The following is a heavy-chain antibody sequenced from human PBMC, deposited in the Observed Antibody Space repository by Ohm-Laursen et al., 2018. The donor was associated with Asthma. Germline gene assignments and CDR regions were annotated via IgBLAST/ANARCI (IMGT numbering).Heavy chain of an antibody. CDR1: GYTFTSYY. CDR2: INPSVGST. J-gene: IGHJ6*02. D-gene: IGHD3-10*01. Sequence: ASVKVSCKASGYTFTSYYMHWVRQAPGQGLEWMGIINPSVGSTSYAQKFQGRVTMTRDTSTSTVYMELSSLRSEDTAVYYCARDLPTYGSGSHYYYYGMDVWGQGTTVTVSS. V-gene: IGHV1-46*01. CDR3: ARDLPTYGSGSHYYYYGMDV.